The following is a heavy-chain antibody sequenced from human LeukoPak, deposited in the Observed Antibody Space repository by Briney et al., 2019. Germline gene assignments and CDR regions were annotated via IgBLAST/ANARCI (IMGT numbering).Heavy chain of an antibody. CDR3: ATVPLRPYFDY. CDR1: GYTFTSYW. J-gene: IGHJ4*02. Sequence: ASVKVSCKGSGYTFTSYWIQWVRQAPGQGLEWMGLINPDGGSTAYAHRFQGRVTMTEDTSTDTAYMELSSLRSEDTAVYYCATVPLRPYFDYWGQGTLVTVSS. V-gene: IGHV1-46*01. CDR2: INPDGGST.